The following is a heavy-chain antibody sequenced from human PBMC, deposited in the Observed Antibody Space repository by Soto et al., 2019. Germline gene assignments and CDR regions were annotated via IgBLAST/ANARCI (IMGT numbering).Heavy chain of an antibody. J-gene: IGHJ6*01. CDR3: ARWLGGITIFGVVIPGDYYYYGMDV. D-gene: IGHD3-3*01. V-gene: IGHV3-30*03. CDR1: GFSFSKYA. Sequence: PGGSLRLSCAASGFSFSKYAMHWVRQASGEGLEWVAVVSNDGSSKYYVDSVKGRFTISRDNAQNSLYLQMNSLRAEDTAVYYCARWLGGITIFGVVIPGDYYYYGMDVWGQGTTVTVSS. CDR2: VSNDGSSK.